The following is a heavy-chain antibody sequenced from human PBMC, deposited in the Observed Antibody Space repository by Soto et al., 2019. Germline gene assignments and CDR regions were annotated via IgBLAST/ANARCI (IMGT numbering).Heavy chain of an antibody. CDR3: ARDDYDFWSGYHGEDYSYGMDV. D-gene: IGHD3-3*01. J-gene: IGHJ6*04. CDR1: GGTFSSYA. V-gene: IGHV1-69*13. Sequence: SVKVSCKASGGTFSSYAISWVRQAPGQGLEWMGGIIPIFGTANYAQKFQGRVTITADESTSTAYMELSSLRSEDTAVYYCARDDYDFWSGYHGEDYSYGMDVWGEGTTVTVSS. CDR2: IIPIFGTA.